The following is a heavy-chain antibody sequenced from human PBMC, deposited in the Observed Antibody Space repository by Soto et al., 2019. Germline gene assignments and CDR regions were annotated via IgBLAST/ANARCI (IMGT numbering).Heavy chain of an antibody. V-gene: IGHV1-69*01. CDR3: AKARPPIFGIYYSYGMDV. J-gene: IGHJ6*01. CDR1: GGTFSSYA. CDR2: IIPIFGTA. D-gene: IGHD3-3*01. Sequence: QVQLVQSGAAVKKPGSSVKVSCKASGGTFSSYAISWVRQAPGQGLEWMGGIIPIFGTANYAQQFQGRVTITADESTSTAYMELRSLRYEDTAVYYCAKARPPIFGIYYSYGMDVWGQGTPVTVSS.